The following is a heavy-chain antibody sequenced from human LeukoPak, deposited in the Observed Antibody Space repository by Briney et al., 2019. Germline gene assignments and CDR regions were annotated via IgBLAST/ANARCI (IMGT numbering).Heavy chain of an antibody. CDR1: GGSISSYY. V-gene: IGHV4-4*07. D-gene: IGHD6-13*01. CDR2: IYSSGST. CDR3: ARSSNWAFDY. Sequence: SETLSLTCTVSGGSISSYYWSWIRQPAGKGLEWIGRIYSSGSTNYNPSLKSRVTISVDKSKNQFSLKLSSVTAADTAVYYCARSSNWAFDYWGQGILVTVSS. J-gene: IGHJ4*02.